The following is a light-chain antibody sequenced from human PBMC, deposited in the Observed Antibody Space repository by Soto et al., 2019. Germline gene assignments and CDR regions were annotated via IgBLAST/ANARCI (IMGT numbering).Light chain of an antibody. CDR2: KAS. Sequence: DIQMTQSPSTLSTSVGDRVTITCRASQSISSWLAWYQQKPGKAPKLLIYKASNLESGVPSRFSGSGSGTEFTLTISSLQPEDFASYYCQQYANYPYPFGQGSKLEIK. CDR3: QQYANYPYP. J-gene: IGKJ2*01. V-gene: IGKV1-5*03. CDR1: QSISSW.